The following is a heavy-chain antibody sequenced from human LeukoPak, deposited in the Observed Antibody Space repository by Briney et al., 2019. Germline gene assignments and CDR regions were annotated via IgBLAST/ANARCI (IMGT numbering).Heavy chain of an antibody. D-gene: IGHD2-2*01. CDR2: ISSSSSTI. J-gene: IGHJ4*02. V-gene: IGHV3-48*01. Sequence: GGSLRLSCAASGFTFSSYSMNWVRQAPGKGLEWVSYISSSSSTIYYADSVKGRFTISRDNAKNSLYLQMNSLRAEDTAVYYCARLVRCSSTSCRPVGFDYWGQGTLVTVSS. CDR1: GFTFSSYS. CDR3: ARLVRCSSTSCRPVGFDY.